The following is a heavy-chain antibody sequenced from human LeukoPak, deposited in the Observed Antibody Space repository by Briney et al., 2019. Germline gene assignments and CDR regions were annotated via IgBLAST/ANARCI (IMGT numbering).Heavy chain of an antibody. CDR3: ARRAGAYSHPYDY. V-gene: IGHV3-48*01. Sequence: PGGSLRLSCAASGFTFSSYNMNWVRQAPGKGLEWVSYISSTSRTLYYADSVKGRFTISRDNAKNTLYLQMNSLRAEDTAVYYCARRAGAYSHPYDYWGQGTLVTVSS. D-gene: IGHD4/OR15-4a*01. CDR1: GFTFSSYN. J-gene: IGHJ4*02. CDR2: ISSTSRTL.